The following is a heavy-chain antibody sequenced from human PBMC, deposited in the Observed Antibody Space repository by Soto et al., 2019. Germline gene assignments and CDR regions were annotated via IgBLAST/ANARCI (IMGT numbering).Heavy chain of an antibody. J-gene: IGHJ2*01. CDR3: AIAYCGGDCYAAYYWYFDL. Sequence: QVQLVQSGAEVKKPGSSVKVSCKASGGTFSSYTINWVRQAPGQGLEWMGGIIPMFGTTNYAQKFHGRVTITADKSTTTAYMQLSSLRSEDTAVYYCAIAYCGGDCYAAYYWYFDLWGRGTLVTVSS. V-gene: IGHV1-69*14. D-gene: IGHD2-21*02. CDR2: IIPMFGTT. CDR1: GGTFSSYT.